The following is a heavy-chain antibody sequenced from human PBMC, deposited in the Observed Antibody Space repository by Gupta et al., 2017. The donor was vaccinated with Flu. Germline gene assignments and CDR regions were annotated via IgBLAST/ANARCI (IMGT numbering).Heavy chain of an antibody. CDR3: AGLSPRVVTS. CDR2: IYFGGNT. J-gene: IGHJ5*02. CDR1: GGSMSTSRTYY. D-gene: IGHD4-23*01. V-gene: IGHV4-39*01. Sequence: QLQLQESGPGLVKPSDTLSLTCTVPGGSMSTSRTYYWGWSRQPPGKGLEWIGRIYFGGNTYYNPSLKSRRTISIDMAKDQFSLNLDSETAADTAVYYWAGLSPRVVTSWGQGILVTVSS.